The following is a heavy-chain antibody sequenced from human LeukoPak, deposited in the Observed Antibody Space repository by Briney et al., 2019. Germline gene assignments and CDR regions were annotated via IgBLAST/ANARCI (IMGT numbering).Heavy chain of an antibody. D-gene: IGHD1-1*01. V-gene: IGHV4-39*01. Sequence: SETLSLTCTISGGSIRSSSYYWGWIRQPPGKGLERIGNVYYGGSSHYNPSLRSRVTLSPDASKNQFSLKLNSVTAADTAVYYCARLIWNYDSWGQGTLVTVSS. CDR1: GGSIRSSSYY. J-gene: IGHJ4*02. CDR2: VYYGGSS. CDR3: ARLIWNYDS.